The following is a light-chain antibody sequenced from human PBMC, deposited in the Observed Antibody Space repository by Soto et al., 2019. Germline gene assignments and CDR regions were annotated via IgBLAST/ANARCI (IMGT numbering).Light chain of an antibody. Sequence: DIQMTQSPSTLSASVGDRVTIACRASQSISSWLAWYQQKPGKAPNLLIYQASSLESGVPSRFSGSGSGTEFTLTISSLQPDDFAPYYCQQYYVNPWTFGQGTKVDIK. CDR3: QQYYVNPWT. CDR2: QAS. J-gene: IGKJ1*01. CDR1: QSISSW. V-gene: IGKV1-5*03.